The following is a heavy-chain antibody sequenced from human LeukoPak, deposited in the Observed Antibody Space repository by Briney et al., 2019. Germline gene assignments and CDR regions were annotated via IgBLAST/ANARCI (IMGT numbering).Heavy chain of an antibody. CDR3: ARDGAKERGPFDY. CDR1: GFTFDDYA. CDR2: IWYDGSNK. D-gene: IGHD5-24*01. V-gene: IGHV3-33*08. Sequence: GGSLRLSCAASGFTFDDYAMHWVRQAPGKGLEWVAVIWYDGSNKYYADSAKGRFTISRDNSKNTLYLQMNSLRAEDTAVYYCARDGAKERGPFDYWGQGTLVTVSS. J-gene: IGHJ4*02.